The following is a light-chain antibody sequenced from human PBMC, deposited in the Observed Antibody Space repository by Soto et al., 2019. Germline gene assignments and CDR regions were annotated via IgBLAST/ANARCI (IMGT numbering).Light chain of an antibody. CDR1: SSDVGSYNL. V-gene: IGLV2-23*01. CDR3: CSYAGSRV. CDR2: EGS. J-gene: IGLJ1*01. Sequence: QSALTQPASVSGSPGQSITISCTGTSSDVGSYNLVSWYQHHPGKAPKLRIYEGSKRPSGVSNRFSGSKSGNTASLTISGLQAEDEADYYCCSYAGSRVFGTGTKLTVL.